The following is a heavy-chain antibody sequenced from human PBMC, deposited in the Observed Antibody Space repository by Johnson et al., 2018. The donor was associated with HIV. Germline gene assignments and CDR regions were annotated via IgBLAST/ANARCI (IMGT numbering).Heavy chain of an antibody. CDR2: ISGSGGST. D-gene: IGHD3-16*01. CDR1: GFTFSSYA. J-gene: IGHJ3*02. CDR3: AREGEPDGFDI. Sequence: EMQLVESGGGVVQPGRSLRLSCAASGFTFSSYAMHWVRQAPGKGLEWVSAISGSGGSTYYADSVKGRFTISRDNSKNTLYLQMNSLRAEDTAVYYCAREGEPDGFDIWGQGTMVTVSS. V-gene: IGHV3-23*04.